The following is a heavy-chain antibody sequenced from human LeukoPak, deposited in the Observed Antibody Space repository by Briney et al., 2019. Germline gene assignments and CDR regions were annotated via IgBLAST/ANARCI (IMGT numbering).Heavy chain of an antibody. CDR3: ATGGDYGYYYYYGMDV. D-gene: IGHD4-17*01. Sequence: ASVKVSCKVSGYTLTELSMHRVRQAPGKGLEWMGGFDPEDGETIYAQKFQGRVTMTEDTSTDTAYMELSSLRSEDTAVYYCATGGDYGYYYYYGMDVWGQGTTVTVSS. V-gene: IGHV1-24*01. CDR2: FDPEDGET. CDR1: GYTLTELS. J-gene: IGHJ6*02.